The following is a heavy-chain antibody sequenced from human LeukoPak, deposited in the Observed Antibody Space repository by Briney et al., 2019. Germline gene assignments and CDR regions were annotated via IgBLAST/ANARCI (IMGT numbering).Heavy chain of an antibody. CDR2: ISSSSSYI. V-gene: IGHV3-21*01. CDR3: ASRRSGWEYYMGV. J-gene: IGHJ6*03. Sequence: GRSLRLSCAASGFTFSSYSMNWVRRAPGKGLEWVSSISSSSSYIYYADSVKGRFTISRDNAKNSLYLQMNSLRAEDTAVYYCASRRSGWEYYMGVWGKGTTVTVSS. D-gene: IGHD6-19*01. CDR1: GFTFSSYS.